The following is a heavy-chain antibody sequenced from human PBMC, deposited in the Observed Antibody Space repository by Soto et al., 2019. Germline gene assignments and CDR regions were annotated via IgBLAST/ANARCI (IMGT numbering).Heavy chain of an antibody. J-gene: IGHJ4*02. CDR2: INPNSGGT. V-gene: IGHV1-2*04. D-gene: IGHD4-17*01. CDR1: GYTFTGYY. CDR3: ARDNYGEYPSFDY. Sequence: ASVKVSCKASGYTFTGYYMHWVRQAPGQGLEWMGWINPNSGGTNYAQKFQGWVTMTRDTSISTAYMELSRLRSDDTAVYYCARDNYGEYPSFDYWGQGTLVTVSS.